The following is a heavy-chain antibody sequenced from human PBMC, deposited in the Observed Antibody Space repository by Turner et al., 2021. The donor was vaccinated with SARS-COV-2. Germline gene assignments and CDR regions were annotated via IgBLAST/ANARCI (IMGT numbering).Heavy chain of an antibody. CDR2: ISGSGTTI. Sequence: EVRLLESGGGVVQLGEFLRLSCAASGFTFSTYAISWVRQTPGKGLGWVSIISGSGTTIYDADSVKGRFTISRDNSKNTVYLQMNSLRAEDTALYCCAKRGHCSSIACLLESWGQGTLVTVSS. V-gene: IGHV3-23*01. CDR1: GFTFSTYA. CDR3: AKRGHCSSIACLLES. D-gene: IGHD2-2*01. J-gene: IGHJ5*02.